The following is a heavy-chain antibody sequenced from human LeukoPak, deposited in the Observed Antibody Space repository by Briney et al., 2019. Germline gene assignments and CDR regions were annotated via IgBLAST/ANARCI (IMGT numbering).Heavy chain of an antibody. CDR2: IWYDGSNR. Sequence: PGGSLRLSCAASGFTFSSYGMHWVRQAPGKGLEWVAVIWYDGSNRYYADSVKGRFTISRDNSKNTLHLQMNSLRAEDTAVYYRGVWGESSNYLGWAVWGEGTTVTVSS. CDR1: GFTFSSYG. D-gene: IGHD3-16*02. V-gene: IGHV3-33*01. J-gene: IGHJ6*04. CDR3: GVWGESSNYLGWAV.